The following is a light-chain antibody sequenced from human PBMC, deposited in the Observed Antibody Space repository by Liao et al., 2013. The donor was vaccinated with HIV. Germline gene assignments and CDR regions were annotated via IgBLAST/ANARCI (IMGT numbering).Light chain of an antibody. CDR1: ALPKQY. CDR3: QAWDSSPV. Sequence: SYELTQPPSVSVSPGQTARITCSGDALPKQYAHWYQEKPGQSPVLVIYQDSKRPSGIPERFSGSNSGNTATLTISGTQAMDEADYYCQAWDSSPVFGTGTKVTVL. CDR2: QDS. V-gene: IGLV3-1*01. J-gene: IGLJ1*01.